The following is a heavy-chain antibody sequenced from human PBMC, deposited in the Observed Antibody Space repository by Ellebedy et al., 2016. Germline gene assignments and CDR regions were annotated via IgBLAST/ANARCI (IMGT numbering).Heavy chain of an antibody. CDR1: GGSISSSNW. V-gene: IGHV4-4*02. J-gene: IGHJ4*02. CDR2: IYHSGST. Sequence: SETLSLTCAVSGGSISSSNWWSWVRQPPGKGLEWIGEIYHSGSTNYNPSLKSRVTISVDKSKNQFSLKLSSVTAADTAVYYCARVRLAAAGTAFDYWGQGTLVTVSS. D-gene: IGHD6-13*01. CDR3: ARVRLAAAGTAFDY.